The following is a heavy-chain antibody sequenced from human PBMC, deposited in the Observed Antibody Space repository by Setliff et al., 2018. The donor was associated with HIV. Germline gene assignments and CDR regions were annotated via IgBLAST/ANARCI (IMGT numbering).Heavy chain of an antibody. V-gene: IGHV4-34*01. D-gene: IGHD6-19*01. J-gene: IGHJ6*03. CDR2: INHSGST. Sequence: SETLSLTCAVYGGSFSSYYWSWIRQPPGKGLEWIGEINHSGSTNYNPSLKSRVTISADTSKNQFSLKLRSVTAADRAVYYCARVPGYSSGTSYMDVWGKGTTVTVSS. CDR3: ARVPGYSSGTSYMDV. CDR1: GGSFSSYY.